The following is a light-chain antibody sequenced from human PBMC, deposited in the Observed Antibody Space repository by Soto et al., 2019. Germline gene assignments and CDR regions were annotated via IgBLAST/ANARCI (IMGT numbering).Light chain of an antibody. CDR1: QSISSVY. CDR3: QQFGSPWT. Sequence: EIVLTQSPGTLSLSPGERATLSCRASQSISSVYLAWYQQKPGQAPRLLIYGASRRATGIPDRFSGSGSGTDFTLTISRLEPEDFAVYYCQQFGSPWTFGQGTKVEIK. J-gene: IGKJ1*01. CDR2: GAS. V-gene: IGKV3-20*01.